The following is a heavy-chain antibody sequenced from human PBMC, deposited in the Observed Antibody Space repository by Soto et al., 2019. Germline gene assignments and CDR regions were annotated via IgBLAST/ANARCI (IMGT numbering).Heavy chain of an antibody. V-gene: IGHV1-2*04. CDR3: ARDYGDYYGMDV. CDR2: INPNSGGT. J-gene: IGHJ6*02. D-gene: IGHD4-17*01. CDR1: GYTFTSYG. Sequence: ASVKVSCKASGYTFTSYGISWVRQAPGQGLEWMGWINPNSGGTNYAQKFQGWVTMTRDTSISTAYMELSRLRSDDTAVYYCARDYGDYYGMDVWGQGTTVTVSS.